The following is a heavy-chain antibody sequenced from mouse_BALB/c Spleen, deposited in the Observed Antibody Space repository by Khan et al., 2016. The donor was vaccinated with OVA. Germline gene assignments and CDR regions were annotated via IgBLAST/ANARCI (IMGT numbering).Heavy chain of an antibody. Sequence: QVQLKQSGPGLVAPSQSLSLTCTVSGFSLTSYGVHWVRQPPGKGLAWLGVIWAGGRPYYNSALLSRLSIRKDNSKSQFFLKMNSLQTDDTAMYYGARLEDRWGQGTTHTVSA. CDR3: ARLEDR. V-gene: IGHV2-9*02. CDR2: IWAGGRP. J-gene: IGHJ2*01. CDR1: GFSLTSYG.